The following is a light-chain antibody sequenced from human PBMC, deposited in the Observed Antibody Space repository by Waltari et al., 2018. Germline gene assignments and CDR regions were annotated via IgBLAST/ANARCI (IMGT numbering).Light chain of an antibody. V-gene: IGLV1-51*01. Sequence: QSVLTQPPSVSASPGEPVTISCSGSSSNIGRHYVSWYQQVPGTAPKLLIYDNNKRPSGIPDRFSGSTSGTSATLGITGLQTGDEADYYCGTWDRTLTPSHVIFGGGTRVTVL. J-gene: IGLJ2*01. CDR3: GTWDRTLTPSHVI. CDR1: SSNIGRHY. CDR2: DNN.